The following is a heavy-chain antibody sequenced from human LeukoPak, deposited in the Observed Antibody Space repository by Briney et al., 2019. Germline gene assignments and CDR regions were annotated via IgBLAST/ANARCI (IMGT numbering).Heavy chain of an antibody. Sequence: SQTLSLTCPVSGGSISSGSYYWSWLRQPAGTGLEWIGRIYTSGSTNYNPSLKSRVTISVDTSKNQFSLKLSSVTAADTAVYYCARALRSSGYYLYWGQGTLVTVSS. CDR3: ARALRSSGYYLY. J-gene: IGHJ4*02. CDR2: IYTSGST. D-gene: IGHD3-22*01. CDR1: GGSISSGSYY. V-gene: IGHV4-61*02.